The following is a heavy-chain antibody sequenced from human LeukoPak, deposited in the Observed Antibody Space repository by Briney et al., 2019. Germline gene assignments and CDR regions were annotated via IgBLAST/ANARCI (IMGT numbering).Heavy chain of an antibody. D-gene: IGHD3-22*01. V-gene: IGHV3-74*01. CDR3: ARDPPTRYYDSSGYLDY. Sequence: GGSLRLSCAASGFTFSNYWMHWVRQAPGKGLVWVSRINSDGSSTNYADSVKGRFTISRDNAKNTLYLQMNSLRAEDTAVYYCARDPPTRYYDSSGYLDYWGQGTLVTVSS. J-gene: IGHJ4*02. CDR2: INSDGSST. CDR1: GFTFSNYW.